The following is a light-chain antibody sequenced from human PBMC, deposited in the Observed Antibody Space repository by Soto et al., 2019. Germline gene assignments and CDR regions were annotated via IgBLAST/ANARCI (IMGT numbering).Light chain of an antibody. CDR1: QGISNY. J-gene: IGKJ1*01. V-gene: IGKV1-27*01. CDR3: QKYNSAPPWT. Sequence: DIQMTQSPSSLSASVGDRVTITCRASQGISNYLAWYQKKPGKVPKLLIYAASTLQSGVPSRFSGSGSWTDFSLTISSLQPEDVATYYCQKYNSAPPWTFGQGTKVEIK. CDR2: AAS.